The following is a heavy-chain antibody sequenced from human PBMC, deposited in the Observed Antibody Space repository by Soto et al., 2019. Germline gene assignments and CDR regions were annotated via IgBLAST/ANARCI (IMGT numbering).Heavy chain of an antibody. CDR3: ARSLFLASTGIEPFDF. J-gene: IGHJ4*02. V-gene: IGHV3-23*01. D-gene: IGHD6-13*01. CDR2: ISGGGNDA. CDR1: GFTFSSYA. Sequence: GGSLRLSCAASGFTFSSYAMSWVRQAPGKGLEWVSSISGGGNDAYYADSVKGRFTISRDNSRNTLYLQMNSLRADDTAVHYCARSLFLASTGIEPFDFWGQGTQVTVSS.